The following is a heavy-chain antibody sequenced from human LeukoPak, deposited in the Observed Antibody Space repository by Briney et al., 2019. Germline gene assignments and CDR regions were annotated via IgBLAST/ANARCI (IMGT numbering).Heavy chain of an antibody. V-gene: IGHV1-18*01. CDR1: GYTFSSAA. D-gene: IGHD5-12*01. CDR2: ISPYGGKT. Sequence: GASVKVSCKAFGYTFSSAAFSWVRQAPGQGLEWMGWISPYGGKTKYAQKFQGRVTVTTDTPTSTAYMELRSLRSDDAAMYYCTTLRRSPSGYDGVDYWGQGTLVTVSS. J-gene: IGHJ4*02. CDR3: TTLRRSPSGYDGVDY.